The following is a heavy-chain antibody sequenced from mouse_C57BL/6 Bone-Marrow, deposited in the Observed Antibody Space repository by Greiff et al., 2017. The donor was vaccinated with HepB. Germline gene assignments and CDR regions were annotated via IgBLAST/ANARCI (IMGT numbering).Heavy chain of an antibody. CDR1: GFSLTSYG. V-gene: IGHV2-6*01. Sequence: QVQLQQSGPGLVAPSQSLSITCTVSGFSLTSYGVDWVRQSPGKGLEWLGVIWGVGSTNYNSALKSRLSISKDNSKSQVFLKMNSLQTDDTAMYYCASGGGSPGGFAYWGQGTLVTVSA. CDR3: ASGGGSPGGFAY. CDR2: IWGVGST. J-gene: IGHJ3*01.